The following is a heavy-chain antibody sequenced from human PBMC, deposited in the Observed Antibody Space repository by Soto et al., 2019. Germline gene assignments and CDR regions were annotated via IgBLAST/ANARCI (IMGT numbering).Heavy chain of an antibody. Sequence: QVQLVESGGGVVQPGRSLRLSCAASGFTFRSFGMHWVRQAPGKGLEWVALISYDGSDEYYADSVKGRFTVSRDNSKNTLYLQMNSLQVEDTAIYYCAKHLEYIPSDGMVVLGQGTTVTVSS. CDR2: ISYDGSDE. CDR1: GFTFRSFG. D-gene: IGHD5-12*01. J-gene: IGHJ6*02. V-gene: IGHV3-30*18. CDR3: AKHLEYIPSDGMVV.